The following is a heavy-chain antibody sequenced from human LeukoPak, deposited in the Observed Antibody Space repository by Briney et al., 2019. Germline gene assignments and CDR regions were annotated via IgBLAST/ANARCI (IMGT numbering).Heavy chain of an antibody. J-gene: IGHJ5*02. V-gene: IGHV3-48*01. CDR2: ISSTSSTI. Sequence: GGSLRLSCAASGFIFSSYTMNWVRQAPGKGLEWVSYISSTSSTIYYGDSVKGRFTITRDNSRNTVNLQMNSLRAGDTARYYCAKGGQDFDFWRFDLWGQGILVIVSS. D-gene: IGHD3-3*01. CDR1: GFIFSSYT. CDR3: AKGGQDFDFWRFDL.